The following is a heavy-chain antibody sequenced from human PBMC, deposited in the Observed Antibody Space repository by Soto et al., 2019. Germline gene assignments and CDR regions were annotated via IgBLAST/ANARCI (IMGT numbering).Heavy chain of an antibody. CDR2: IYYSGST. V-gene: IGHV4-59*01. CDR3: ARVWGGAFDF. Sequence: PSETLSLTGTVAGGSISSYYWSWIRQRPGKGLEWSGYIYYSGSTNYNPSLKSRVTISVDTSKNQFSLKLSSVTAADTAVYYCARVWGGAFDFWGQGTMVTVSS. CDR1: GGSISSYY. D-gene: IGHD3-10*01. J-gene: IGHJ3*01.